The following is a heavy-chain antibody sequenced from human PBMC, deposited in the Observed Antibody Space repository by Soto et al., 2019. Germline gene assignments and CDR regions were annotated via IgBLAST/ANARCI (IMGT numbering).Heavy chain of an antibody. CDR2: IYYNGNT. J-gene: IGHJ4*02. CDR3: TRANWYSEY. D-gene: IGHD7-27*01. Sequence: QVQLQESGPGLVKPSETLSLRCSVSGGSISNHYWSWIRHPPGKGLEWIGYIYYNGNTNYNPSLKSRVTMSVDTSRNQISLKLTTVTAADTAVYYCTRANWYSEYWGQGTLVTVSS. CDR1: GGSISNHY. V-gene: IGHV4-59*11.